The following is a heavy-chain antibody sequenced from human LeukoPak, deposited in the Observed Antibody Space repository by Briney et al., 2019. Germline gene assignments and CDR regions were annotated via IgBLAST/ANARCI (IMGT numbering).Heavy chain of an antibody. D-gene: IGHD3-22*01. J-gene: IGHJ4*02. CDR3: ARSKTTYYYDSSGYYDN. CDR1: DGSISSSSYY. CDR2: IYYSGST. V-gene: IGHV4-39*01. Sequence: NPSETLSLTCTVSDGSISSSSYYWGWIRQPPGKGLEWIGSIYYSGSTYYNPSLKSRVTISVDTSKNQFSLKLSSVTAADTAVYYCARSKTTYYYDSSGYYDNWGQGTLVTVSS.